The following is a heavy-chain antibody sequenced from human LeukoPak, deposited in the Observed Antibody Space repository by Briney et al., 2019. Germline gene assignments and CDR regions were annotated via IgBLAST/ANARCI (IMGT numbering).Heavy chain of an antibody. CDR1: GFTFDDYA. D-gene: IGHD1-26*01. V-gene: IGHV3-9*01. J-gene: IGHJ4*02. CDR3: AKAQVGAIYYFDY. CDR2: ISWNSGSI. Sequence: PGRSLRLSCAASGFTFDDYAMHWVRQAPGKGLEWVSGISWNSGSIGYADSVKGRFTISRDNSKNTLYLQMNSLRAEDTAVYYCAKAQVGAIYYFDYWGQGTLVTVSS.